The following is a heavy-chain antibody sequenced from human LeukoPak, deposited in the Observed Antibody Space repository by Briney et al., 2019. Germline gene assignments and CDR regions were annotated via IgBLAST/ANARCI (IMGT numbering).Heavy chain of an antibody. CDR2: MNPNSGNT. D-gene: IGHD7-27*01. Sequence: GASVKVSCKASGYAFTNYDINWVRQATGQGLEWMGWMNPNSGNTGYAQKFQGRVTMSRNTSISTAYMELSRLRSDDTAVYYCARDLWGWGGPSDYWGQGTLVTVSS. J-gene: IGHJ4*02. CDR1: GYAFTNYD. CDR3: ARDLWGWGGPSDY. V-gene: IGHV1-8*01.